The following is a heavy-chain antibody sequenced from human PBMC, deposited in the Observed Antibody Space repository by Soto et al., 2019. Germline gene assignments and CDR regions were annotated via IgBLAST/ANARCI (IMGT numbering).Heavy chain of an antibody. CDR2: IIPIFGTA. D-gene: IGHD3-22*01. J-gene: IGHJ4*02. CDR3: AREGEKSYYYDSSGYYYGGFDY. V-gene: IGHV1-69*01. Sequence: QVQLVQSGAEVKKPGSSVKVSCKASGGTFSSYAISWVRQAPGQGLEWMGGIIPIFGTANYAQKFQGRVTITADESTSKAYMELSRLRSEDTGVYYCAREGEKSYYYDSSGYYYGGFDYWGQGTLVTGSS. CDR1: GGTFSSYA.